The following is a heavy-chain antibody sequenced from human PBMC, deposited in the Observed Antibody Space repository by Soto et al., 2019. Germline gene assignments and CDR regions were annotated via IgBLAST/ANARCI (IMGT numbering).Heavy chain of an antibody. CDR1: GFTFSSYA. D-gene: IGHD2-2*01. CDR2: ISGSGGST. CDR3: AKVQLRYTIVVVPAATLKGGMDV. V-gene: IGHV3-23*01. Sequence: EVQLLESGGGLVQPGGSLRLSCAASGFTFSSYAMSWVRQAPGKGLEWVSAISGSGGSTYYADSVKGRFTISRDNSKNTLYLQMNSLRAEDTAVYYCAKVQLRYTIVVVPAATLKGGMDVWGQGTTVTVSS. J-gene: IGHJ6*02.